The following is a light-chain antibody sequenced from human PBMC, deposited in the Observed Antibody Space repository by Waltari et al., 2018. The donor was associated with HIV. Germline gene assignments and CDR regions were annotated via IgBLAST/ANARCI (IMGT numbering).Light chain of an antibody. CDR2: VASDGSL. J-gene: IGLJ3*02. CDR1: SGHSDYA. Sequence: QLVLTQPPSASASLGASVSLTCTLSSGHSDYAIAWLQQQPEKAPRYLMKVASDGSLNRGDGIPDRFSASSSGTERYLTISSLQSDDEADYYCQTWGSGIRVFGGGTKLTVL. CDR3: QTWGSGIRV. V-gene: IGLV4-69*01.